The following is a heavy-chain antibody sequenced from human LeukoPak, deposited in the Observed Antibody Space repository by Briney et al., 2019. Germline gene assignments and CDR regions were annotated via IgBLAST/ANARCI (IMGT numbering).Heavy chain of an antibody. J-gene: IGHJ4*02. V-gene: IGHV4-34*01. CDR1: GGSFSGYY. Sequence: SKTLSLTCAVYGGSFSGYYWSWIRQPPGKGLEWIGEINHSGSTNYNPSLKSRVTISVDTSKNQFSLKLSSVTAADTAVYYCARVDPYDFWSGYYYDYWGQGTLVTVSS. D-gene: IGHD3-3*01. CDR3: ARVDPYDFWSGYYYDY. CDR2: INHSGST.